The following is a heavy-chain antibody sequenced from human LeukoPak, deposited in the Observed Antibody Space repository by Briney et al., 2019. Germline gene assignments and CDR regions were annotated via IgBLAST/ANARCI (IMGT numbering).Heavy chain of an antibody. CDR2: ISDGGSRT. J-gene: IGHJ4*02. D-gene: IGHD7-27*01. Sequence: GGSLRLSCAASGFSFSIYAVSWVRQAPGKGLEWVSGISDGGSRTYYADSVKGRFTISRDDSKNTLYLQMNSLGAEDTAVYYCAKVQLGIGIDYWGQGTLVTVSS. V-gene: IGHV3-23*01. CDR3: AKVQLGIGIDY. CDR1: GFSFSIYA.